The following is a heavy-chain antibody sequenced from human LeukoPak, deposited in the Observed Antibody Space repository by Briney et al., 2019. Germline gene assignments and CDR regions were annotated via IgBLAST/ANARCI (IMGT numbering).Heavy chain of an antibody. CDR2: IYYTGTT. CDR3: ARDFADGDYGEFDY. J-gene: IGHJ4*02. CDR1: GGSISSDDYS. Sequence: PSQTLSLTCTVSGGSISSDDYSWSWIRQPPGKGLEWIGYIYYTGTTHYNPSLKSRVTIPVDTSKNQFSLKLSSVTAADTAVYYCARDFADGDYGEFDYWGQGTLVTVSS. D-gene: IGHD4/OR15-4a*01. V-gene: IGHV4-30-4*08.